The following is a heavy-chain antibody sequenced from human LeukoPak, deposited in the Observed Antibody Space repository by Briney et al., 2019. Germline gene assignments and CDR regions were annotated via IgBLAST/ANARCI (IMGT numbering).Heavy chain of an antibody. CDR2: IKQDGSVK. J-gene: IGHJ4*02. Sequence: GGSLRLSCAASGFTFSSYWMTWVRQAPGKGLEWVANIKQDGSVKQYVGSVKGRFTISRDNAKNSLYLQMNSLRAEDTAVYYCARDTNGWNDYWGQGTQVTVSS. CDR3: ARDTNGWNDY. D-gene: IGHD2-8*01. CDR1: GFTFSSYW. V-gene: IGHV3-7*01.